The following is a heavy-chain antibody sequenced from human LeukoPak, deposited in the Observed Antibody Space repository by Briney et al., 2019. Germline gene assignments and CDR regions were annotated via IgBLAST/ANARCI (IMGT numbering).Heavy chain of an antibody. CDR3: ARDPRESGYDPDYFDY. J-gene: IGHJ4*02. D-gene: IGHD5-12*01. V-gene: IGHV1-69*04. CDR2: IIPILGIA. Sequence: SVKVSCKASGGTFSSYAISWVRQAPGQGLEWMGRIIPILGIANYAQKFQGRVTITADKSTSTAYMELSSLRSEDTAVYYCARDPRESGYDPDYFDYWGQGTLVTVSS. CDR1: GGTFSSYA.